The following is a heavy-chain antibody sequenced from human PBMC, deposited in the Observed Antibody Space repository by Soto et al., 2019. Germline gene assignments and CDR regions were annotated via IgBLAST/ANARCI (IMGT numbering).Heavy chain of an antibody. J-gene: IGHJ5*02. Sequence: SPTLSLTCAISGDSVSSNSAAWNWIRQSPSRGLEWLGRTYYRSKWYNDYAVSVKSRITINPDTSKNQFSLQLNSVTPEDTAVYYCARSPFPKSREGPWFDPWGQGTLVTVSS. CDR1: GDSVSSNSAA. CDR2: TYYRSKWYN. CDR3: ARSPFPKSREGPWFDP. V-gene: IGHV6-1*01.